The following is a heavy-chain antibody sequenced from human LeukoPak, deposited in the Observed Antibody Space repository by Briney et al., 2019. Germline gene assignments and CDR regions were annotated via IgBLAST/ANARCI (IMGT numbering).Heavy chain of an antibody. CDR1: GFTLSSYA. Sequence: PGGSLRLSCVVSGFTLSSYAMSWVRQAPGKGLEWVAATSSSDSGKYHADSVRGRFTISRDNSKNTVYLQMNSLRAEDTAVYYCAKDTYCSSTSCSREPFDYWGQGTLVTVSS. J-gene: IGHJ4*02. CDR3: AKDTYCSSTSCSREPFDY. V-gene: IGHV3-23*01. D-gene: IGHD2-2*01. CDR2: TSSSDSGK.